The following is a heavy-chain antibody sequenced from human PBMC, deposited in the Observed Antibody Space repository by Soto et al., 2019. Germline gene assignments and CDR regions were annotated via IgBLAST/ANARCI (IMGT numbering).Heavy chain of an antibody. CDR1: GYTFTSYG. J-gene: IGHJ5*02. D-gene: IGHD6-6*01. Sequence: GASVKVSCKASGYTFTSYGFSWVRQAPGQGLEWMGWISAYNGNAHSAPKLQGRVTMTTDTSTTTAYMELRSLRSDDTAVYYCARASSITPNWFGPWGQGTLVTVSS. V-gene: IGHV1-18*04. CDR3: ARASSITPNWFGP. CDR2: ISAYNGNA.